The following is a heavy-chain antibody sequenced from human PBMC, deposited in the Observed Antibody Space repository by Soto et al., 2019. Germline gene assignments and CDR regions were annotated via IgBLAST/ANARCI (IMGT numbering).Heavy chain of an antibody. V-gene: IGHV1-18*01. Sequence: ASVKVSCKASGYRFIDYGISWVRQAPGQGLEWMGWISAYYGATRYAQNFQGRVTMTRDTSTSTAFMELRSLTSDDTAVYYCAREMEHFGGVITFAFWGQGTLVTVSS. CDR1: GYRFIDYG. CDR2: ISAYYGAT. CDR3: AREMEHFGGVITFAF. D-gene: IGHD3-3*01. J-gene: IGHJ4*02.